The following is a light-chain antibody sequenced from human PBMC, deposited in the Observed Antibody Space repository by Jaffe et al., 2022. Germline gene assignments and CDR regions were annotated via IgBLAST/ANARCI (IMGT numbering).Light chain of an antibody. V-gene: IGKV1-5*03. J-gene: IGKJ2*01. Sequence: DIQMTQSPSTLSASVGDRVTITCRASQNIHDWLAWYQQKPGKAPKLIIYKASSLQTGAPSRFSGSGFGTEFTLTIRSLEPDDFATYHCQQYERSPYTFGQGTTLEIK. CDR3: QQYERSPYT. CDR2: KAS. CDR1: QNIHDW.